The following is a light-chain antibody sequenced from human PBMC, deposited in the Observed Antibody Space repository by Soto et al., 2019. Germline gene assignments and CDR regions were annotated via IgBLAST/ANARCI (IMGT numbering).Light chain of an antibody. V-gene: IGLV2-14*03. CDR3: SSYTGSSTWV. CDR1: SSDVGGYKY. CDR2: DVS. J-gene: IGLJ3*02. Sequence: QSALTQPASVSGSPGQSITISCTATSSDVGGYKYVSWYQQHPGKAPKLMIYDVSNRPSGVSNRFSGSKSGNTASLTISGLQAEDEADYYCSSYTGSSTWVFGGGTKVTVL.